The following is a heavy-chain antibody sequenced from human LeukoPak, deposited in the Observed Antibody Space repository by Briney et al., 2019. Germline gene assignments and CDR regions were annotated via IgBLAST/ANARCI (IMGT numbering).Heavy chain of an antibody. Sequence: ASVKVSCKASGYSLTGYYIHWVRQAPGQGLEWVGWINPNSGDTNYAQKFQGRVTMTRDTSISTAYMELSSLRSEDTAVYYCASGAFHSEYCSSTSCYLGYYMDVWGKGTTVTISS. J-gene: IGHJ6*03. CDR3: ASGAFHSEYCSSTSCYLGYYMDV. D-gene: IGHD2-2*01. V-gene: IGHV1-2*02. CDR2: INPNSGDT. CDR1: GYSLTGYY.